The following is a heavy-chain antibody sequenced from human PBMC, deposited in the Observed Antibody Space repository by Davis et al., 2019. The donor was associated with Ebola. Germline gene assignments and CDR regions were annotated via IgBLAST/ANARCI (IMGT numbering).Heavy chain of an antibody. J-gene: IGHJ6*02. CDR1: GGTFSSYA. Sequence: SVKVSCKASGGTFSSYAISWVRQAPGQGLEWMGRIIPILGIANYAQKFQGRVTITADESTSTAYMELSSLRSEDTAVYYCASYSSASVHYYYGMDVWGQGTTVTVSS. CDR3: ASYSSASVHYYYGMDV. V-gene: IGHV1-69*04. D-gene: IGHD6-6*01. CDR2: IIPILGIA.